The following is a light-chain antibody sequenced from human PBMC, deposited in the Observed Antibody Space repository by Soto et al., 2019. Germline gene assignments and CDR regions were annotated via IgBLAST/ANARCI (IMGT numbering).Light chain of an antibody. J-gene: IGKJ5*01. V-gene: IGKV3-20*01. CDR3: QQYGPSPPIT. Sequence: IVLTQSPGTLSLSQGERATLSCRASQSVSSSYLAWYQQKPGQAPRLLIYGASSRATGIPDRFSGSGSGADFTLTISRLEPEDFAVYYCQQYGPSPPITFGQGTRLEI. CDR2: GAS. CDR1: QSVSSSY.